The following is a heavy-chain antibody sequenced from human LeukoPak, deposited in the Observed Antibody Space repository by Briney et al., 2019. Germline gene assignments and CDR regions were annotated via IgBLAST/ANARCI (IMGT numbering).Heavy chain of an antibody. CDR1: GGSISSYY. D-gene: IGHD3-22*01. J-gene: IGHJ4*02. V-gene: IGHV4-59*01. CDR3: ARAYDSSGYYLYFDY. Sequence: SKTLSLTCTVSGGSISSYYWSWIRQPPGKGLEWIGYIYYSGSTNYNPSLKSRVTISVDTSKNQFSLKLSSVTAADTAVYYCARAYDSSGYYLYFDYWGQGTLVTVSS. CDR2: IYYSGST.